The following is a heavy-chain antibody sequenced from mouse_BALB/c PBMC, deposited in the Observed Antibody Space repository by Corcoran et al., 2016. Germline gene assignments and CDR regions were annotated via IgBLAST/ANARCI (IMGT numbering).Heavy chain of an antibody. Sequence: EVQLQQSGPELVKPGASVKMSCKASGYTFTSYVMHWVKQKPGQGLEWIGYINPYNDGTKYNEKFKGKATLTSDKSSSTAYMELSSLTSEDSAVYYCARVIKITTAGFACWGQGTLVTVSA. J-gene: IGHJ3*01. CDR3: ARVIKITTAGFAC. V-gene: IGHV1S136*01. CDR1: GYTFTSYV. CDR2: INPYNDGT. D-gene: IGHD1-2*01.